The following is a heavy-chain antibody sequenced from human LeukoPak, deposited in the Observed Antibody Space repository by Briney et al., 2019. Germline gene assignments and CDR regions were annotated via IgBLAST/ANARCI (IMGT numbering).Heavy chain of an antibody. CDR3: ARGHYGSGTFATWFDP. V-gene: IGHV3-30*03. D-gene: IGHD3-10*01. Sequence: GGSLRLSCAASGFTFSTYAMLWVRQTPGKGLEWVAVISDDGSGNNYVDSVKGRFTISRVNSENTLHLQMNSLRDEDTAVYYCARGHYGSGTFATWFDPWGQGTLVTVSS. CDR1: GFTFSTYA. CDR2: ISDDGSGN. J-gene: IGHJ5*02.